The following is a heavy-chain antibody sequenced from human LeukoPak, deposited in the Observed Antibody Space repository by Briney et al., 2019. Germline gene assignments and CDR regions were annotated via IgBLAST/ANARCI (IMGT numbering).Heavy chain of an antibody. V-gene: IGHV4-59*01. CDR1: GGSISSYY. Sequence: SETLSLTCTVSGGSISSYYWSWIRQPPGKGLEWIGYIYYSGSTNYNPSLKSRVTISVDTSKNQFSLKLSSVTAADTAVYYCAGSRRGYNWKDGVYYWGQGTLVTVSS. D-gene: IGHD1-1*01. J-gene: IGHJ4*02. CDR3: AGSRRGYNWKDGVYY. CDR2: IYYSGST.